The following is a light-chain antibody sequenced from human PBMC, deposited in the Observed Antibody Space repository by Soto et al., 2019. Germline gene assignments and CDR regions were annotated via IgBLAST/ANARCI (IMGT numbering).Light chain of an antibody. CDR2: GAS. Sequence: EIVLTQSPGTLSLSPGERATLSCGASQSVSSDWLAWYQQKPGQAPRVLIYGASSRAVDIPDRFSGSGSGTDFTLTISRLEPEDFAVYYCQQYDTSPYTFGQGTKLEIK. J-gene: IGKJ2*01. CDR3: QQYDTSPYT. CDR1: QSVSSDW. V-gene: IGKV3-20*01.